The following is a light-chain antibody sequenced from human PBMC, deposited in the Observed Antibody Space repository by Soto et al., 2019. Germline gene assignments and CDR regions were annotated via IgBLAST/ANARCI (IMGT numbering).Light chain of an antibody. J-gene: IGLJ1*01. Sequence: QSVLTQPDSVSASLGESITISCTGTNTDIGGYNYVSWYQQHPGKAPKLVIYDVTSRPSGIPNRFSGSKSGFTASLTISGLQAEDDAQYFGSSYSAYRTLEVFGTGTKFTVL. V-gene: IGLV2-14*03. CDR1: NTDIGGYNY. CDR2: DVT. CDR3: SSYSAYRTLEV.